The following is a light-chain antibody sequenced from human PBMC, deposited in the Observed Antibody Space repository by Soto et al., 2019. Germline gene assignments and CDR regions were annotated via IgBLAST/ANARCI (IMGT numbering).Light chain of an antibody. CDR1: SSDIGGYNY. V-gene: IGLV2-8*01. Sequence: QSALTQPPSASGSPGQSVTVSCTGTSSDIGGYNYVSWYQQHPGKAPKLIIYEVTKRPSGVPDRFSASRSGNTASLTVSGLQYEDEADYFCKSYAGSNTYVFGSGTKLTVL. CDR3: KSYAGSNTYV. J-gene: IGLJ1*01. CDR2: EVT.